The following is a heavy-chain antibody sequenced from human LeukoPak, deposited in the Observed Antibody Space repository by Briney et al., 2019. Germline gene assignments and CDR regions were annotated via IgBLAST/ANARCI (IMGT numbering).Heavy chain of an antibody. D-gene: IGHD1-26*01. V-gene: IGHV1-2*02. CDR2: INPNSGGT. Sequence: ASVKVSCKASGYTFTGYYMHWVRQAPGQGLEWMGWINPNSGGTNYAQKFQGRVTMTRDTSINTAYMELSSLRSEDTAVYYCARGIVEGTLFLWGQGTMVTVSS. J-gene: IGHJ3*01. CDR3: ARGIVEGTLFL. CDR1: GYTFTGYY.